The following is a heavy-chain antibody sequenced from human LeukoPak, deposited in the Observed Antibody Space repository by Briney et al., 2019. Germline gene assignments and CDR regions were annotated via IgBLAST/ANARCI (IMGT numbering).Heavy chain of an antibody. Sequence: GGSLRLSCAASGFTFSSYAMSWVRQAPGKGLEWVSAISGSGGSTYYADSVEGRFTISRDNSKNTLYLQMNSLRAEDTAVYYCATKGVYNVVVVAAAAGDAFDIWGQGTMVTVSS. J-gene: IGHJ3*02. D-gene: IGHD2-15*01. CDR2: ISGSGGST. CDR3: ATKGVYNVVVVAAAAGDAFDI. V-gene: IGHV3-23*01. CDR1: GFTFSSYA.